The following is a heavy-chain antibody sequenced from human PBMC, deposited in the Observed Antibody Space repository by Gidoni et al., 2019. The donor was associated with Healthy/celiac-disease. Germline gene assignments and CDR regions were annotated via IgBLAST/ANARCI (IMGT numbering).Heavy chain of an antibody. D-gene: IGHD3-3*01. Sequence: QVQLQQWGAGLLKPSETLSLTCAVYGGSFSGYYWSWIRQPPGKGLEWIGEINHSGSTNYNPSLKSRVTISVDTSKNQFSLKLSSVTAADTAVYYCARLRFLPYWGQGTLVTVSS. J-gene: IGHJ4*02. CDR3: ARLRFLPY. CDR1: GGSFSGYY. V-gene: IGHV4-34*01. CDR2: INHSGST.